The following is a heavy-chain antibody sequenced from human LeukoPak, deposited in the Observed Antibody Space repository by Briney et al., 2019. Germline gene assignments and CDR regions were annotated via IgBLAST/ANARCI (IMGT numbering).Heavy chain of an antibody. V-gene: IGHV4-39*07. Sequence: SETLSLTCTVSGGSISSSSYYWGWIRQPPGKGLEWIGSIYYSGSTYYNPSLKSRVTISVDTSKNQFSLKLSSVTAADTAVYYSARGQGHSSSWYRWRAYYYMDVWGKGTTVTVSS. CDR2: IYYSGST. J-gene: IGHJ6*03. CDR3: ARGQGHSSSWYRWRAYYYMDV. D-gene: IGHD6-13*01. CDR1: GGSISSSSYY.